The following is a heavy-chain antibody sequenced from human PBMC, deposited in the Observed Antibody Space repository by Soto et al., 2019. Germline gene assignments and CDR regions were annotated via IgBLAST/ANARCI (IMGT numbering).Heavy chain of an antibody. V-gene: IGHV1-24*01. D-gene: IGHD3-22*01. CDR2: FDPEDGET. Sequence: XSVKVSCKVSGYTHTELSMHWVRQAPRKGLEWMGGFDPEDGETIYAQKFQGRVTMTEDTSTDTAYMELSSLRSEDTAVYYCATEYYDSSGYREVSYGMDVWGQGTTVTVSS. CDR1: GYTHTELS. CDR3: ATEYYDSSGYREVSYGMDV. J-gene: IGHJ6*02.